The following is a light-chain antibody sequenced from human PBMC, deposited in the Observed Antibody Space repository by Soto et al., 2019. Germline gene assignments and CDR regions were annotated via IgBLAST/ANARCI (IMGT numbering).Light chain of an antibody. J-gene: IGKJ5*01. Sequence: DIQLTKSPSFLSASPGDSVTITCRASQGISSFLAWYQQKPGPAPKLPIYAASTLQSGVPSRFSVSGSGTEFTLTIASLQPEDVAPYYCQQLNFFPITFGQG. CDR2: AAS. CDR3: QQLNFFPIT. V-gene: IGKV1-9*01. CDR1: QGISSF.